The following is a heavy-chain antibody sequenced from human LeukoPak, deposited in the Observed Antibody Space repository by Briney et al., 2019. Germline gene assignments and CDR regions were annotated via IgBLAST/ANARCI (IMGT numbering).Heavy chain of an antibody. D-gene: IGHD1-1*01. J-gene: IGHJ4*02. Sequence: GGSLRLSCAASGFTFSIYAMSWVRQAPARGPEWVSSIRGGGATFYADSVKGRFTLSRDDSRNTVYLQLNNLRVEDTAIYYCAKANWVSNADAVWWGQGTQVTVSS. V-gene: IGHV3-23*01. CDR1: GFTFSIYA. CDR3: AKANWVSNADAVW. CDR2: IRGGGAT.